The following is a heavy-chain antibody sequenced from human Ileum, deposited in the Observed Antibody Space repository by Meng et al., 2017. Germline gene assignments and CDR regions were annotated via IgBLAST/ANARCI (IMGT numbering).Heavy chain of an antibody. CDR3: ALYAWRSVSSPDC. J-gene: IGHJ4*02. Sequence: GESLKISCAASGFTFSSYWMNWVRQAPGKGLEWVATISADGSNEYYAASVKGRFTISRDNADNSLYLQMSSLRAEDTAVYYCALYAWRSVSSPDCWGQGALVTVSS. CDR2: ISADGSNE. CDR1: GFTFSSYW. V-gene: IGHV3-7*01. D-gene: IGHD6-13*01.